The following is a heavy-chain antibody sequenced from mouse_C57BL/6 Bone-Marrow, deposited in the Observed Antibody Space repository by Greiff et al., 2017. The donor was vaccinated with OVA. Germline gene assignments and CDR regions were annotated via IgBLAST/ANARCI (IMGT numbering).Heavy chain of an antibody. CDR3: ARRAPY. CDR1: GFTFSSYG. V-gene: IGHV5-6*01. CDR2: ISSGGSYT. D-gene: IGHD3-1*01. J-gene: IGHJ3*01. Sequence: EVQGVESGGDLVKPGGSLKLSCAASGFTFSSYGMSWVRQTPDKRLEWVATISSGGSYTYYPDSVKGRFTISRDNAKNTLYLQMSSLKSEDTAMYYCARRAPYWGQGTLVTVSA.